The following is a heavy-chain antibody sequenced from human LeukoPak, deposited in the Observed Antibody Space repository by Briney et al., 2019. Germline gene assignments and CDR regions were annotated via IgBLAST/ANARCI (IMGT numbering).Heavy chain of an antibody. CDR2: IDASGST. CDR1: SDSIGRGSYY. J-gene: IGHJ4*02. D-gene: IGHD3-10*01. V-gene: IGHV4-61*02. CDR3: ARERTAPRFGDFLY. Sequence: SETLSLTCTVSSDSIGRGSYYWSWIRQPAGKGLEWIGRIDASGSTNYNPSLESRVTISIDTSKNQFSLRLSSVTAADTAVYFCARERTAPRFGDFLYWGQGSRVSVSS.